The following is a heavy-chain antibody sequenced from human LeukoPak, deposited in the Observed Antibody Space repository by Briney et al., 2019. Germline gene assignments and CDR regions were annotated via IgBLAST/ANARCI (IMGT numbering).Heavy chain of an antibody. J-gene: IGHJ5*02. CDR3: AKPYSGTILTGWFDP. Sequence: GGSLRLSCAASGFTFSSYAMTWVRQAPGKGLEWVSIISGSGGSTSYADSVKGRFTISRDNSKNTLYLQMNSLRAKDTALYYCAKPYSGTILTGWFDPWGQGALVTVSS. D-gene: IGHD3-9*01. CDR2: ISGSGGST. CDR1: GFTFSSYA. V-gene: IGHV3-23*01.